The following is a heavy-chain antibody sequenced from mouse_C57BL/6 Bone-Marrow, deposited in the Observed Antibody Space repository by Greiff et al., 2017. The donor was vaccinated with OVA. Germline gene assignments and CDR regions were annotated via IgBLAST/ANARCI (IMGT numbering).Heavy chain of an antibody. CDR3: ARLTTVVATGYFDV. V-gene: IGHV5-4*03. Sequence: EVNLVESGGGLVKPGGSLKLSCAASGFTFSSYAMSWVRQTPEKRLEWVATISDGGSYTYYPDNVKGRFTISRDNAKNNLYLQMSHLKSEDTAMYYCARLTTVVATGYFDVWGTGTTVTVSS. J-gene: IGHJ1*03. CDR1: GFTFSSYA. D-gene: IGHD1-1*01. CDR2: ISDGGSYT.